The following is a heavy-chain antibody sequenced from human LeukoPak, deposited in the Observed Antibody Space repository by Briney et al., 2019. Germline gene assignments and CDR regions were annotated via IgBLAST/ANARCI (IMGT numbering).Heavy chain of an antibody. CDR3: ARDTLIAAFDY. J-gene: IGHJ4*02. D-gene: IGHD6-13*01. CDR1: GGSFSGYY. Sequence: SETLSLTCAVYGGSFSGYYWSWIRQPPGKGLEWIGEINHSGSTNYNPSLKSRVTISVDTSKNQSSLKLSSVTAADTAVYYCARDTLIAAFDYWGQGTLVTVSS. V-gene: IGHV4-34*01. CDR2: INHSGST.